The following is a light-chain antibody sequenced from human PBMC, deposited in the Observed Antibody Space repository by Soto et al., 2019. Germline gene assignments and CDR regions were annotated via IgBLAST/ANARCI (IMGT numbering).Light chain of an antibody. J-gene: IGLJ2*01. V-gene: IGLV1-51*01. CDR1: SSNIGNNY. CDR3: GTWDSSLRGVV. CDR2: DNN. Sequence: QSVLTQPPSVSAAPGQKVTISCSGSSSNIGNNYVSWYQQLPGTAPKLLIYDNNKRPSGIPDRFSGSKSGTSATLGITGRQTGDKADYYCGTWDSSLRGVVFGGGTKVTVL.